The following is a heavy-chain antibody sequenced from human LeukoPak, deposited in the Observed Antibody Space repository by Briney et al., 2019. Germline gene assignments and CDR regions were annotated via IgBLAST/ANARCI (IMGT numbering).Heavy chain of an antibody. CDR2: IIPIFGTA. CDR3: ARGRSYPAAIGDAFDI. V-gene: IGHV1-69*01. J-gene: IGHJ3*02. CDR1: GGTFSSYA. D-gene: IGHD2-2*02. Sequence: SVKVSCKASGGTFSSYAISWVRQAPGQGLEWMGGIIPIFGTANYAQKFQGRVTITADESTSTAYMELSSLRSEDTAVYYCARGRSYPAAIGDAFDIWGQGTMVTVSS.